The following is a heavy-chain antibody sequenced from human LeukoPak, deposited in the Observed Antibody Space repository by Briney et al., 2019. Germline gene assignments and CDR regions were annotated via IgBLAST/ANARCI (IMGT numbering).Heavy chain of an antibody. V-gene: IGHV1-69*04. J-gene: IGHJ3*02. CDR3: ARHGVVAATLIAFDI. Sequence: SVKVSCKASGGTFSSYAISWVRQAPGQGLEWMGRIIPILGIANYAQKFQGRVTITADKSTSTAYMELSSLRSEDTAVYYCARHGVVAATLIAFDIWGQGTMVTVSS. CDR1: GGTFSSYA. D-gene: IGHD2-15*01. CDR2: IIPILGIA.